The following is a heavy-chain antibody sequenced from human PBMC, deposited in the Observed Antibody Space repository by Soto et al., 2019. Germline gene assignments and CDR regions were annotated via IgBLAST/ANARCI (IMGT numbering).Heavy chain of an antibody. CDR1: GGSISSTNW. CDR3: ATLPPRMALPVPPLPP. V-gene: IGHV4-4*01. J-gene: IGHJ5*02. Sequence: QVQLRQSGPGLVKPSGTLSLSCAVSGGSISSTNWWSWVRQSPGKGLEWIGEMYHSGSPTYNPSLRGRVTVSVDKPNHRFSLQPGYVTAADPALYCCATLPPRMALPVPPLPPWAQGPLVTVSA. CDR2: MYHSGSP. D-gene: IGHD1-1*01.